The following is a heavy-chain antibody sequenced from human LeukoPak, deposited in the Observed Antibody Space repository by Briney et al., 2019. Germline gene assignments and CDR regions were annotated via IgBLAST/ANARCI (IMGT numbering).Heavy chain of an antibody. J-gene: IGHJ4*02. D-gene: IGHD3-10*01. V-gene: IGHV4-4*07. CDR2: IYTSGST. CDR1: GGSISSCY. CDR3: AREGWFGELLVLFDY. Sequence: PSETLSLTCTVSGGSISSCYWSWIRQPAGKGLEWIGRIYTSGSTNYNPSLKSRVTMSVDTSKNQFSLKLSSVTAADTAVYYCAREGWFGELLVLFDYWGQGTLVTVSS.